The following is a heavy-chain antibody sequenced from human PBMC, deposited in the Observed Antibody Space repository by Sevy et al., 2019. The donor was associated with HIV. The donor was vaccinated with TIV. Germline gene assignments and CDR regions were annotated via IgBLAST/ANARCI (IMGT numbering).Heavy chain of an antibody. CDR3: AREVVGSGSM. CDR1: GFAMSSYW. Sequence: GGSLRLSCAASGFAMSSYWVTWVRQVPGKGLEWVANIKKDGRVGKYLDSVRGRFTISRDNAKNSVYLEMNSLRAEDTAVYYCAREVVGSGSMWGQGTLVTVSS. CDR2: IKKDGRVG. J-gene: IGHJ4*02. D-gene: IGHD2-15*01. V-gene: IGHV3-7*01.